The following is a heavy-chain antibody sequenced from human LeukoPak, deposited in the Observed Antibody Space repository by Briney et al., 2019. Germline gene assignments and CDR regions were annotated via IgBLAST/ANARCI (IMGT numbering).Heavy chain of an antibody. V-gene: IGHV4-59*01. CDR3: ARDGSYSSSWYFDY. CDR1: GGSISSFY. CDR2: IYYTGST. J-gene: IGHJ4*02. D-gene: IGHD6-13*01. Sequence: KTSETLSLTCIVSGGSISSFYWSWIRQPPGKGLEWIGYIYYTGSTNYNPSLKSRVTISLDTSKNQFSLKLSSVTAADTAVYYCARDGSYSSSWYFDYWGQGTLVTVSS.